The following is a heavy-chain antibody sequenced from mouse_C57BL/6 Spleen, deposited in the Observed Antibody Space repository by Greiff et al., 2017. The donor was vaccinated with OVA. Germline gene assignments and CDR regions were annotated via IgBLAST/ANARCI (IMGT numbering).Heavy chain of an antibody. V-gene: IGHV1-82*01. J-gene: IGHJ3*01. CDR1: GYAFSSSW. D-gene: IGHD1-1*01. CDR3: ASDYGSFLWFAY. Sequence: VQLQQSGPELVKPGASVKISCKASGYAFSSSWMNWVKQRPGKGLEWIGRIYPGDGDTNYNGKFKGKATLTADKSSSTAYMQLSSLTSEDSAVYFCASDYGSFLWFAYWGQGTLVTVSA. CDR2: IYPGDGDT.